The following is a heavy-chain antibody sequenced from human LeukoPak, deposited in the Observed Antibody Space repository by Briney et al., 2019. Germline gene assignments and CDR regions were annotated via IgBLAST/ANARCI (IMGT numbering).Heavy chain of an antibody. CDR3: ARTNGWNWGTHFEH. Sequence: PGASLRLSCAASGFTFDDYGMHWVRHAPGKGLEWVSGINWNSGTKAYADSAKGRFTISRDNAKNSLYLQMNSLRAEDMGLYYCARTNGWNWGTHFEHWGQGTLVTVSS. CDR1: GFTFDDYG. D-gene: IGHD7-27*01. V-gene: IGHV3-9*03. CDR2: INWNSGTK. J-gene: IGHJ4*02.